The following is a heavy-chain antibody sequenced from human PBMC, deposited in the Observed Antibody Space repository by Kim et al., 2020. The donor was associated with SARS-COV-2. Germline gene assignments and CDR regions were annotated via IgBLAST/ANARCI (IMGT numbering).Heavy chain of an antibody. D-gene: IGHD2-21*01. V-gene: IGHV4-34*01. CDR3: ARGSRRVVPSYNWFDP. Sequence: PKSRVTISVDTSKNQFSLKLSSVTAADTAVYYCARGSRRVVPSYNWFDPWGQGTLVTVSS. J-gene: IGHJ5*02.